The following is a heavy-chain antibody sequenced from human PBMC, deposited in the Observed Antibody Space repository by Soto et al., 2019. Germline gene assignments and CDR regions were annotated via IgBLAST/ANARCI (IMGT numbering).Heavy chain of an antibody. CDR2: INHSGST. CDR3: ARARYYYYGMDV. V-gene: IGHV4-34*01. CDR1: GGSFSGYY. Sequence: PSETLSLTCAVYGGSFSGYYWSWIRQPPGKGLEWIEEINHSGSTNYNPSLKSRVTISVDTAKNQCSLKLSSVTAADTAVYYCARARYYYYGMDVWGQGTTVTVSS. J-gene: IGHJ6*02.